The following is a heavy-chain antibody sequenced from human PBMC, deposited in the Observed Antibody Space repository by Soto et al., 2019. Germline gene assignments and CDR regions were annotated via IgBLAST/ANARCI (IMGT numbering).Heavy chain of an antibody. J-gene: IGHJ2*01. CDR2: IYYSGRT. CDR3: ARDGQYQRQWHFDL. D-gene: IGHD2-2*01. V-gene: IGHV4-59*01. CDR1: GGSISSYY. Sequence: QVQLQESGPGLVKPSETLSLTCTVSGGSISSYYWSWIRQPPGKGLEWIGYIYYSGRTNYNPSLKIRVTISVATSKNQFSLKLSSVTAADTAVYYCARDGQYQRQWHFDLWGRGTLVTVSS.